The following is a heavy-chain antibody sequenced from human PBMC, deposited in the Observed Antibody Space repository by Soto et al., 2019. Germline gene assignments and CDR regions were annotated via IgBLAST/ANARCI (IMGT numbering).Heavy chain of an antibody. J-gene: IGHJ4*02. Sequence: GGSLRLSCAASGFTFSSYAMNWVRQAPGRGLEWVSTISGSGGSTYYADSVKGRFTISRDNSKNTLYLQMNSLRAEDTAVYYCAKDNYYDSSGYYSPSFDYWGQGTLVTVSS. CDR3: AKDNYYDSSGYYSPSFDY. CDR1: GFTFSSYA. D-gene: IGHD3-22*01. CDR2: ISGSGGST. V-gene: IGHV3-23*01.